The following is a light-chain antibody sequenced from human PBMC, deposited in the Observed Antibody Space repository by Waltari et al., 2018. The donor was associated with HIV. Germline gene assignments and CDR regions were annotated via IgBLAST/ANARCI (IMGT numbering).Light chain of an antibody. CDR3: QAWDSGTGV. J-gene: IGLJ1*01. CDR1: KLADKY. V-gene: IGLV3-1*01. CDR2: QDD. Sequence: SYELTQPPSVSVSPGQEATIPCSGDKLADKYVCWYQQKPGRSPVLLIYQDDKRLSGIPDRFSGSNSGNTATLTISGTQTMDEADYYCQAWDSGTGVFGTGTTVTVL.